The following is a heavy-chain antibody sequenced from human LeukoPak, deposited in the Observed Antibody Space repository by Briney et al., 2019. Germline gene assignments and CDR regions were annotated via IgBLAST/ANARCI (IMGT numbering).Heavy chain of an antibody. CDR1: EFSFSSYW. V-gene: IGHV3-74*01. CDR2: IKSDGSAT. J-gene: IGHJ4*02. Sequence: PGGPLRLSCAGSEFSFSSYWMHSVRHPPEKGLEWVFSIKSDGSATAYADSVKGRFSMSTDSAKYTASLHMNSLRVEDTAMYYCAMDINGDLFHVWGQGTPVTVSS. CDR3: AMDINGDLFHV. D-gene: IGHD2-2*03.